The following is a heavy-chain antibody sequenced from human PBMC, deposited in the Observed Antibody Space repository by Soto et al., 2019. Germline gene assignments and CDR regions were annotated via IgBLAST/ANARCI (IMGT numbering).Heavy chain of an antibody. CDR3: ASVDSYDTIYYRLFGV. V-gene: IGHV4-4*02. CDR1: GGTISSSSW. D-gene: IGHD3-10*01. Sequence: SETQRLTCASSGGTISSSSWWSCVRQPQRKGLEWIGEIYHSGSTNYNPSLKSRGTISVDTSKSQFSLKLSSVTAADTAVYYCASVDSYDTIYYRLFGVWGQGTLVTVSS. CDR2: IYHSGST. J-gene: IGHJ4*02.